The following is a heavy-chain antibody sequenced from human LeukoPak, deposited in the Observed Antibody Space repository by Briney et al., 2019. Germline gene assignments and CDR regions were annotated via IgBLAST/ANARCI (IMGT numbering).Heavy chain of an antibody. Sequence: PSETLSLTCAVYGGSFSGYYWSWIRQPPGKGLEWIGEINHSGSTYYNPSLKSRVTISVDTSKNQSSLKLSSVTAADTAVYYCARGGRPAWSYYGINYFDYWGQGTLVTVSS. D-gene: IGHD1-26*01. CDR1: GGSFSGYY. V-gene: IGHV4-34*01. CDR3: ARGGRPAWSYYGINYFDY. J-gene: IGHJ4*02. CDR2: INHSGST.